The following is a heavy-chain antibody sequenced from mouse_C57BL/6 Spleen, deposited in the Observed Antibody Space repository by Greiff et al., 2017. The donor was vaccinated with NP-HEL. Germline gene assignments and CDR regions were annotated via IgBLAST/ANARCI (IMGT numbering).Heavy chain of an antibody. Sequence: EVMLVESGGGLVKPGGSLKLSCAASGFTFSGYGMHWVRQAPEKGLEWVAYISSGSSTIYYADTVKGRFTISRDNAKNTLFLQMTSLRSEDTAMYYCARGGNYDYWGQGTTLTVSS. V-gene: IGHV5-17*01. CDR3: ARGGNYDY. D-gene: IGHD2-1*01. CDR2: ISSGSSTI. CDR1: GFTFSGYG. J-gene: IGHJ2*01.